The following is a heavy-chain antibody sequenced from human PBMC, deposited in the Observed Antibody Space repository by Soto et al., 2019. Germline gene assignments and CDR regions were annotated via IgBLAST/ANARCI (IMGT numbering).Heavy chain of an antibody. CDR3: AKDFPNPPPHHTRSGGYYGMDV. CDR1: GFTFSSYG. Sequence: PGGSLRLSCAASGFTFSSYGMHWVRQAPGKGLEWVAVISYDGSNKYYADSVKGRFTISRDNSKNTLYLQMNSLRAEDTAVYYCAKDFPNPPPHHTRSGGYYGMDVWGQGTTVTVSS. V-gene: IGHV3-30*18. D-gene: IGHD3-10*01. CDR2: ISYDGSNK. J-gene: IGHJ6*02.